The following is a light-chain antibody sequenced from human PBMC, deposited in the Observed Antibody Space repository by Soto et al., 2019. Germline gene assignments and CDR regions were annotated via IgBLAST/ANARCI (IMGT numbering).Light chain of an antibody. CDR1: QSVTGRS. J-gene: IGKJ1*01. CDR3: QQYGTAPRT. Sequence: ETVLTQSPGTLSLSPGDRAALSCRASQSVTGRSLAWYQHKPGQAPRLLISDASARASDIPDRFSGSGSGTDFTLTISRLEPEDFAVYYCQQYGTAPRTFGQGTKVDI. V-gene: IGKV3-20*01. CDR2: DAS.